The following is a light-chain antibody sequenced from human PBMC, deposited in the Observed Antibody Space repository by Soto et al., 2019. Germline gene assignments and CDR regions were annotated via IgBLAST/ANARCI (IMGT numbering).Light chain of an antibody. CDR2: YVT. CDR3: SSYTSSSTLYV. CDR1: SSDIGDNNY. Sequence: QSALTQPASVSGSPGQSITISCTGTSSDIGDNNYVSWYQQHPGKAPQLMIYYVTHRPSGISNRFSGSKSGNTASLTISGLQAEDEADYYCSSYTSSSTLYVLGTGTKLTVL. V-gene: IGLV2-14*01. J-gene: IGLJ1*01.